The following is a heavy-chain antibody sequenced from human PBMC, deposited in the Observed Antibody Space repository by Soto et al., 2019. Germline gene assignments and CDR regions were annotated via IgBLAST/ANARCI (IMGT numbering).Heavy chain of an antibody. D-gene: IGHD3-10*01. CDR3: ARVKAIGAESYTGFDA. Sequence: QVQPVQSRAEVKKPGASVKISCKASGHTFTGYYIHWVRQSPGQGLDGMVWTNHNSGGTDYGQKFQGRVTMPRDTSISTVSMVVTMLRSAATAVYYCARVKAIGAESYTGFDAWGQGTLVTVSS. J-gene: IGHJ5*02. V-gene: IGHV1-2*02. CDR1: GHTFTGYY. CDR2: TNHNSGGT.